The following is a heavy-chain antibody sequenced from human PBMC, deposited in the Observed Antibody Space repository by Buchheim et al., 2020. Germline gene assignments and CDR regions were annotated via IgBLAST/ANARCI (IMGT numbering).Heavy chain of an antibody. CDR1: GFTFSSYA. CDR2: ISGSSGST. J-gene: IGHJ4*02. Sequence: EVQLLESGGGLVQPGGSLRLSCAASGFTFSSYAMSWVRQAPGKGLEWVSVISGSSGSTYNADSVKGLFTISRDNSKNTLYLQMNSLRVEDTAIYYCAKAGWDHYYDSSGYDSWGQGTL. CDR3: AKAGWDHYYDSSGYDS. V-gene: IGHV3-23*01. D-gene: IGHD3-22*01.